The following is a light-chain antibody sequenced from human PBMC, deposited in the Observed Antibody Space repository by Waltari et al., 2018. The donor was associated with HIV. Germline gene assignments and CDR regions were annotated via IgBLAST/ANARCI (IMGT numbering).Light chain of an antibody. CDR2: QDT. CDR1: DLTDKY. J-gene: IGLJ2*01. CDR3: QVWDRGTAV. V-gene: IGLV3-1*01. Sequence: SYDLTQPLSVSVSPGETASITCSGDDLTDKYAYWYQPKPGQSPLLVIYQDTQRPSGIPERFSGSSSGNTAALTISGTQPMDEADYFCQVWDRGTAVFGGGTKVTVL.